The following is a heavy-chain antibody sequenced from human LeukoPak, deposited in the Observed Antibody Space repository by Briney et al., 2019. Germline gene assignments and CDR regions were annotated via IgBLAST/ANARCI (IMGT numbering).Heavy chain of an antibody. Sequence: ASVKVSCKASGGTFSSYTISWVRQAPGRGLEWMGRIIPILGIANYAQKFQGRVTITADKSTSTAYMELSSLRSEDTAVYYCARVLRGYHFDYWGQGTLVTVSS. D-gene: IGHD3-22*01. V-gene: IGHV1-69*02. CDR3: ARVLRGYHFDY. J-gene: IGHJ4*02. CDR2: IIPILGIA. CDR1: GGTFSSYT.